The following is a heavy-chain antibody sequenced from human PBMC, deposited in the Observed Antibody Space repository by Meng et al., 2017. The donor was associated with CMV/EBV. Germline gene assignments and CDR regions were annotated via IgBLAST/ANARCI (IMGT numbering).Heavy chain of an antibody. V-gene: IGHV3-21*01. D-gene: IGHD7-27*01. CDR2: ISSSSSYI. Sequence: EVELVVFEGGLVRPGWSLRLACAASVFTFSSYSMNWVRQAPGKGLEWVSSISSSSSYIYYADSVKGRLTISRDNAKNSLYLQLNSLRAEDTAVYYCARESTGDWFDPWGQGTLVTVSS. CDR3: ARESTGDWFDP. J-gene: IGHJ5*02. CDR1: VFTFSSYS.